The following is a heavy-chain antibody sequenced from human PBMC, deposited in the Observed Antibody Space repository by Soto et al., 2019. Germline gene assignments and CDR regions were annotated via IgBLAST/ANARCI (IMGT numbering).Heavy chain of an antibody. V-gene: IGHV4-34*01. Sequence: SETLSLTCAVYGGSFSGYYWSWIRQPPGKGLEWIGEINHSGSTNYNPSLKSRVTISVDTSKNQFSLKLSSVTAADTAVYYCARGGQPGDYYYYGMDVWGQGTTVTVSS. CDR2: INHSGST. CDR1: GGSFSGYY. CDR3: ARGGQPGDYYYYGMDV. D-gene: IGHD3-16*01. J-gene: IGHJ6*02.